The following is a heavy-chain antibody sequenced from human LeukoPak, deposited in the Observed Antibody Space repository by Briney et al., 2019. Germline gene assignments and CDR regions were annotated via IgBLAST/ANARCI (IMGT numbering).Heavy chain of an antibody. V-gene: IGHV4-39*07. CDR3: ARDRGVYFNF. CDR1: GGSITGSSYY. CDR2: IYYSGGT. J-gene: IGHJ4*02. Sequence: SETLSLTCTVSGGSITGSSYYWGWIRQPPGKNLESIGSIYYSGGTYYNPSLKSRVTLSLDTSKNQFSLKLRSVTAADTAVYYCARDRGVYFNFWGQGTLVTVSS.